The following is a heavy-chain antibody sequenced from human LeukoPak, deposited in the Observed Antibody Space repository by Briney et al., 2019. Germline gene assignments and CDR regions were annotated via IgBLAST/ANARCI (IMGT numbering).Heavy chain of an antibody. D-gene: IGHD3-3*01. CDR2: ISSSGSTI. J-gene: IGHJ4*02. V-gene: IGHV3-11*01. CDR1: GFTFSDYY. Sequence: GGSLRLSCAASGFTFSDYYMGWIRQAPGKGLEWVSYISSSGSTIYYADSVKGRFTISRDNAKNSLYLQMNSLRAEDTAVYYCARGGYDFWSGYWDGGYFDYWGQGTLVTVSS. CDR3: ARGGYDFWSGYWDGGYFDY.